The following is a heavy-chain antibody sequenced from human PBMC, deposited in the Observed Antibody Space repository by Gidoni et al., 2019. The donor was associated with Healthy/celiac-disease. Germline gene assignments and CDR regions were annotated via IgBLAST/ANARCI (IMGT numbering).Heavy chain of an antibody. V-gene: IGHV1-69*02. D-gene: IGHD1-26*01. CDR2: IIPILGIA. Sequence: QVQLVQSGAEVKKPGSSVKVSCKASGGTFSSYTISLVRPAPGQGLEWIGRIIPILGIANCAQNFQGIVTITADKSTSTAYMELSSLSSEDTAVYDCARAFMQRGIYYVFDYWCQGTLVTVSS. CDR3: ARAFMQRGIYYVFDY. J-gene: IGHJ4*02. CDR1: GGTFSSYT.